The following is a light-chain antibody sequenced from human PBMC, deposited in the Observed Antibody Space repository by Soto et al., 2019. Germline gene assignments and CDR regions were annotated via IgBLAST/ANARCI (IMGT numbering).Light chain of an antibody. CDR2: DVS. J-gene: IGLJ3*02. CDR3: CSSVGSYTSV. CDR1: SIDVGGYNY. Sequence: QSVLTQPRSVSGSPGQSVTISCTGTSIDVGGYNYVSWYQQHPGKAPKLMIYDVSKRPSGVPDRFSGSKSGNTASLTISGLQAEDEADYYCCSSVGSYTSVFGGGTKQTVL. V-gene: IGLV2-11*01.